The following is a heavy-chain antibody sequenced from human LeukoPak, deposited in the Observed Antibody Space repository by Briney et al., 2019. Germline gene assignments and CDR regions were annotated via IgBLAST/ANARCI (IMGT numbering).Heavy chain of an antibody. CDR3: ARESAGISSDM. D-gene: IGHD2-15*01. Sequence: GGSLRLSCATSGFTFSSYGFHWVRQAPGKGLEWVAVIWYDGSNKYYADSVKGRFIISRDSSENTVYLQMNSLRVEDTAVYYCARESAGISSDMWSQGTMVSVSS. V-gene: IGHV3-33*01. J-gene: IGHJ3*02. CDR2: IWYDGSNK. CDR1: GFTFSSYG.